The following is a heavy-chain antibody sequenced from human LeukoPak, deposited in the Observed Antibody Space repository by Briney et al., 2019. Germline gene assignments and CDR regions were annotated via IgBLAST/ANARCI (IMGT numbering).Heavy chain of an antibody. D-gene: IGHD2-2*02. CDR2: IYYSGST. V-gene: IGHV4-30-4*08. CDR1: GGSISSGDYY. J-gene: IGHJ3*02. Sequence: PSETLSLTCTVSGGSISSGDYYWSWIRQPPGKGLEWIGYIYYSGSTYYNPSLKSRVTISVDTSKNQFSLKLSSVTAADTAVYYCARDSLLYCSSTSCYMFPRAGAFDIWGQGTMVTVSS. CDR3: ARDSLLYCSSTSCYMFPRAGAFDI.